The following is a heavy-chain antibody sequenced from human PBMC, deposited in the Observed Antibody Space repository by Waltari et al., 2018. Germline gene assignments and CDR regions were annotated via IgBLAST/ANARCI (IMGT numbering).Heavy chain of an antibody. CDR3: ARSLYSAARGY. D-gene: IGHD6-6*01. V-gene: IGHV3-74*01. CDR2: SNGDGSSI. CDR1: GFTFSKYW. J-gene: IGHJ4*02. Sequence: EVQLVESGGGLVQPGGSLRLSCAASGFTFSKYWMHWVRQAPGKGRVWVSRSNGDGSSISYADSVNGRFTISRDNAENTLYLQMNSLRAEDTAVYYCARSLYSAARGYWGQGTLVTVSS.